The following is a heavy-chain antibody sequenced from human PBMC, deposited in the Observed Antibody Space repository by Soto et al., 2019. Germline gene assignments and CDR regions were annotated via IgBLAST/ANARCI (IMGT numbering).Heavy chain of an antibody. CDR1: GDSISSYY. CDR2: IFHSEST. Sequence: SETLSLTCTVSGDSISSYYWSWIRQPPGKGLEWIGYIFHSESTNYNPSLKSRVIMSVDTSKKQFSLKLTSVTAADTAVYYCARKFYYDSSGYYYYYWGQGTLVTVSS. J-gene: IGHJ4*02. V-gene: IGHV4-59*01. D-gene: IGHD3-22*01. CDR3: ARKFYYDSSGYYYYY.